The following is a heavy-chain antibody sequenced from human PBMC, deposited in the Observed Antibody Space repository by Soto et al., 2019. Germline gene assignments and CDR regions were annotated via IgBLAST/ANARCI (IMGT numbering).Heavy chain of an antibody. Sequence: EVQLLESGGGLVQPGGSLRLSCAASGFTFSSYAMSWLRQAPGKRLEWVSAISGSGASTYYADSEKGRFTISTDTSKNSLYLQMNSLRAEDTAVYYCAKASLAVAGAFDYWGQGTLVTVSS. CDR2: ISGSGAST. D-gene: IGHD6-19*01. J-gene: IGHJ4*02. CDR3: AKASLAVAGAFDY. CDR1: GFTFSSYA. V-gene: IGHV3-23*01.